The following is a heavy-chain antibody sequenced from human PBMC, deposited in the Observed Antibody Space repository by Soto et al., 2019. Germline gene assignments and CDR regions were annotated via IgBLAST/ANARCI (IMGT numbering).Heavy chain of an antibody. CDR1: GDTLSHYG. CDR3: AAGDSSDTGDH. Sequence: ASVKVSCKASGDTLSHYGVSWVRQVPGKGLEWMGGTTAILGTRDYAQKFQGRMTITSDKSTTTSYMELNSLTSDDTAVYYCAAGDSSDTGDHWGQGTLVTVSS. J-gene: IGHJ4*02. V-gene: IGHV1-69*10. CDR2: TTAILGTR. D-gene: IGHD5-18*01.